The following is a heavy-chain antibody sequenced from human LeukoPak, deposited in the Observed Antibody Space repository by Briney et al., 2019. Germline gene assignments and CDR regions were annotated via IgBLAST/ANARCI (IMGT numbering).Heavy chain of an antibody. J-gene: IGHJ5*02. CDR1: GGSSNGHY. D-gene: IGHD3-3*01. V-gene: IGHV4-34*01. Sequence: TPSETLSLTCAVYGGSSNGHYWSWIRQPPGKGLEWIGEGSESGGTKFNPSPKSRVTISADTSKNQFSLKVKSVTAADTAVYYCAKNGQSGFSFDPWGQGTLVTVSS. CDR3: AKNGQSGFSFDP. CDR2: GSESGGT.